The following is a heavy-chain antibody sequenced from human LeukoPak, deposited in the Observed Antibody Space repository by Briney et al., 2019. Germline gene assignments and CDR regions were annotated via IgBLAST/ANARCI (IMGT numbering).Heavy chain of an antibody. CDR3: AIDAQIGITIIY. V-gene: IGHV1-2*02. CDR1: GYTFTGYY. CDR2: INPNSGGT. D-gene: IGHD3-22*01. Sequence: ASVKVSCKASGYTFTGYYMHWVRQAPGQGLEWMGWINPNSGGTNYAQKFQGRVTMTRDTSISTAYMELSRLRSDDTAVYYCAIDAQIGITIIYWGQGTLVTVSS. J-gene: IGHJ4*02.